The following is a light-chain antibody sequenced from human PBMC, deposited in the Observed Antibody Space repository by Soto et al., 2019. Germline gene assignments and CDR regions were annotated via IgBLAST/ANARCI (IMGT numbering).Light chain of an antibody. CDR3: HQYDNAPFT. Sequence: EIVLTQSPGTLSLSPGERATLSCRASQSLSSNYLAWYQQRPGQSPRLLVYGASSRATGIPDRFSGSGFGTDFVLTISRLEPDDSAVYYCHQYDNAPFTFGPGTRVGIK. CDR1: QSLSSNY. CDR2: GAS. J-gene: IGKJ3*01. V-gene: IGKV3-20*01.